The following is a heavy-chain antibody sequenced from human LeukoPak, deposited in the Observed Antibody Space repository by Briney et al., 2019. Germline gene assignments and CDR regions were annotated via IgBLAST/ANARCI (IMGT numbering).Heavy chain of an antibody. J-gene: IGHJ2*01. CDR3: ARAILTASGSVWYFDL. CDR2: VYYSGST. CDR1: GGSISSGRYW. D-gene: IGHD3-3*01. V-gene: IGHV4-31*03. Sequence: SETLSLTCTVSGGSISSGRYWRSWILQHPGKGLEWIGYVYYSGSTYYSPSLRSRLSISLDRSKNQFSLNLRSVTAADTAVYYCARAILTASGSVWYFDLWGRGTLVTVSS.